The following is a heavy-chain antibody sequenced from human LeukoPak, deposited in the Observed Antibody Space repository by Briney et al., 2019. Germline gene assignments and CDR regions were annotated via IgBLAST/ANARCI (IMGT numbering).Heavy chain of an antibody. CDR3: AREGTSSGSYPTY. CDR1: GFTFSSYS. J-gene: IGHJ4*02. CDR2: ISSSSSYI. D-gene: IGHD3-10*01. V-gene: IGHV3-21*04. Sequence: GGSLRLSCAASGFTFSSYSMNWVRQAPGKGLEWVSSISSSSSYIYYADSVKGRFTISRDNAKNSLYLQMNSLRAEDTAVYYCAREGTSSGSYPTYWGQGTLVTVSS.